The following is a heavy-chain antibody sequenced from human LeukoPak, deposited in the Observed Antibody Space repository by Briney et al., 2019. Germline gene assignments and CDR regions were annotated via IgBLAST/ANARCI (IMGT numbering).Heavy chain of an antibody. CDR1: GYTFTSYG. D-gene: IGHD6-13*01. J-gene: IGHJ4*02. V-gene: IGHV1-18*01. CDR3: ARDPYSSSWYSNPNFDY. Sequence: ASVKVSCKASGYTFTSYGISWVRQAPGQGLEWMGWISAYNGNTNYAQKLQGRVTMTTDTSTSTAYMELRSLRSDDTAVYYCARDPYSSSWYSNPNFDYWGQGTLVTVSS. CDR2: ISAYNGNT.